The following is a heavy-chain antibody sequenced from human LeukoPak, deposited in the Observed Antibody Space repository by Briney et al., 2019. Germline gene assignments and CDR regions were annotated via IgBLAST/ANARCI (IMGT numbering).Heavy chain of an antibody. CDR2: IYYSGST. J-gene: IGHJ5*02. V-gene: IGHV4-39*07. CDR3: ARVIVPAATNWFDP. Sequence: SETLSLTCTVSGGSISSSSYYWGWIRQPPGKGLEWIGSIYYSGSTYYNPPLKSRVTISVDTSKNQFSLKLSSVTAADTAVYYCARVIVPAATNWFDPWGQGTLVTVSS. D-gene: IGHD2-2*01. CDR1: GGSISSSSYY.